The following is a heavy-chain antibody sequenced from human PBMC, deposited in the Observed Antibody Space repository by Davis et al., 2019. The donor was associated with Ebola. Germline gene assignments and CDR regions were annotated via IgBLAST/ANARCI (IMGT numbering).Heavy chain of an antibody. D-gene: IGHD2-2*01. CDR1: GGSFSGYY. CDR3: ARGGCSSASCYQWAFDL. Sequence: MPSETLSLTCAVYGGSFSGYYWSWIRQPPEKGLEWIGEVNDSGSTNYNPSLKSRLTISVDTSKNQFSLRLNSLTAADTAVYYCARGGCSSASCYQWAFDLWGRGTLVTVSS. CDR2: VNDSGST. V-gene: IGHV4-34*01. J-gene: IGHJ2*01.